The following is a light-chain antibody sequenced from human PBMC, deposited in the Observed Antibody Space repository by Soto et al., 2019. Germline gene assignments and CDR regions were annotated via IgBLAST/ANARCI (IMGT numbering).Light chain of an antibody. CDR2: KAS. Sequence: DIQMTQSPSTLSASVGDSVTITCRASQNIRNWLAWYQQKPGKAPKVLIYKASSLESGVPSRFSGSGSGTEFTLTISSLQPDDFATYYCQQYNSYWTFGQGTKVDI. CDR3: QQYNSYWT. J-gene: IGKJ1*01. V-gene: IGKV1-5*03. CDR1: QNIRNW.